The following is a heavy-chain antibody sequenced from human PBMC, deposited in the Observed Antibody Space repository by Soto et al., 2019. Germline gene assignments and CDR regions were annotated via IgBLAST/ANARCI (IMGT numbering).Heavy chain of an antibody. Sequence: GGSLRLSCAAPGFSFSVYALHWIRQAPGEGLEWVAVIXXXGXNXXXAXXXXGRFTISRDTSKSTLSLQMTSLRPEDTAVYYCASGAAFYYDTSRYWGQGTLVTVSS. J-gene: IGHJ4*02. D-gene: IGHD3-22*01. CDR3: ASGAAFYYDTSRY. CDR1: GFSFSVYA. CDR2: IXXXGXNX. V-gene: IGHV3-30-3*01.